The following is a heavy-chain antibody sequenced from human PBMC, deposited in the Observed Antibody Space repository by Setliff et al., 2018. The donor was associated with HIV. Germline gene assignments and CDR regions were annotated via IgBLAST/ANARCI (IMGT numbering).Heavy chain of an antibody. V-gene: IGHV4-59*01. CDR1: AFTFSNAW. CDR3: ARGGSYSSDYYLLDY. J-gene: IGHJ4*02. CDR2: IYYSGST. D-gene: IGHD6-19*01. Sequence: PGGSLRLSCAASAFTFSNAWMSWIRQPPGKGPEWIGYIYYSGSTNYNPSLKSRVTISVDTSKKQFSLKLDSVTAADTAVYYCARGGSYSSDYYLLDYWGQGTLVTVSS.